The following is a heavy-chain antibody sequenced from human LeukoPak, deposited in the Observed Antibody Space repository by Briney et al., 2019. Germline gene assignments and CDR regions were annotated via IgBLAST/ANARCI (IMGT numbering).Heavy chain of an antibody. CDR3: ARDLTNYYYGMDV. CDR2: ISGSGGST. V-gene: IGHV3-23*01. J-gene: IGHJ6*02. CDR1: GFTFSSYA. Sequence: GGSLRLSCAASGFTFSSYAMSWVRQAPGKGLEWVSAISGSGGSTYHADSVKGRFTISRDNSKNTLYLQMNSLRAEDTAVYYCARDLTNYYYGMDVWGQGTTVTVSS.